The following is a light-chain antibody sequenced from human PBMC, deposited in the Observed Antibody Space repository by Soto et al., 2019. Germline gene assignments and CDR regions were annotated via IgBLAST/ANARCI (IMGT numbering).Light chain of an antibody. J-gene: IGKJ1*01. Sequence: EIVLTQSPGTLSLSPGERATLSCRASQSVSSIYLAWYQQKPGQAPRLLIYGGSSRATGIPDRFSGGGSGTDFTLTISRLEPEDFAVYYCQQYGLSPRTFGQGTKVDIK. CDR2: GGS. CDR3: QQYGLSPRT. CDR1: QSVSSIY. V-gene: IGKV3-20*01.